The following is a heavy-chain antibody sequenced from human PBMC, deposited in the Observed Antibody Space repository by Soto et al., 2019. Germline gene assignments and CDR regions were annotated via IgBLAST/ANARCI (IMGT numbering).Heavy chain of an antibody. Sequence: ALVKVSCKTSGYTFSNYAISWVRQAPGQGLEWMGWISPYNGNANYTEKFQGRVSMTTDTSTTTAYMELTSLTSDDTAIYYCAREISLIMAALAYWGQGTLVTVSS. CDR3: AREISLIMAALAY. D-gene: IGHD2-8*01. CDR1: GYTFSNYA. CDR2: ISPYNGNA. J-gene: IGHJ4*02. V-gene: IGHV1-18*04.